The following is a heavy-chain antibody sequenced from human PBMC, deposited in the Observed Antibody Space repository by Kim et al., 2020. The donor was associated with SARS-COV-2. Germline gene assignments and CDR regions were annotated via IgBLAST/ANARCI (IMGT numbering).Heavy chain of an antibody. CDR2: IYDSGST. V-gene: IGHV4-59*13. Sequence: SETLSLTCTVSGGSIRNYYWSWIRQPPGKGLEWIGYIYDSGSTNYNPSLKSRVTISVDASKNQFSLKLSSVTAADTAVYYCARGGYYYDGSGYFYYFDYWDQGTLVNVSS. D-gene: IGHD3-22*01. CDR1: GGSIRNYY. CDR3: ARGGYYYDGSGYFYYFDY. J-gene: IGHJ4*02.